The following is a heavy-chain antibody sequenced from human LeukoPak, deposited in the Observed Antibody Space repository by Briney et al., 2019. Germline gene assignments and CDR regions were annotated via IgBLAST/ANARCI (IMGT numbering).Heavy chain of an antibody. D-gene: IGHD6-25*01. CDR3: ARGRRRDRYYYYYMDV. V-gene: IGHV4-34*01. J-gene: IGHJ6*03. CDR1: GGSFSGYY. Sequence: SETLSLTCAVYGGSFSGYYWSWIRQPPGKGLEWIGEINHSGSTNYNPSLKSRVTISVDTSKNQFSLKLSSVTAADTAVYYCARGRRRDRYYYYYMDVWGKGTTVTVSS. CDR2: INHSGST.